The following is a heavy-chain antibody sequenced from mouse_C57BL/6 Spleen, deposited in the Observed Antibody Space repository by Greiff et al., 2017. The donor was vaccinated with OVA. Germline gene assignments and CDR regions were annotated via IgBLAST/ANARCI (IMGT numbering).Heavy chain of an antibody. CDR3: AKDYYAMDY. J-gene: IGHJ4*01. V-gene: IGHV14-3*01. CDR2: IDPANGNT. CDR1: GFNITNTY. Sequence: EVKVVESVAELVRPGASVKLSCPPSGFNITNTYMPWVKQRPKQRLEWIGRIDPANGNTKYAPKFQGKATITADTSSNTAYLQLSSLTSEDTAIYYCAKDYYAMDYWGQGTSVTVSS.